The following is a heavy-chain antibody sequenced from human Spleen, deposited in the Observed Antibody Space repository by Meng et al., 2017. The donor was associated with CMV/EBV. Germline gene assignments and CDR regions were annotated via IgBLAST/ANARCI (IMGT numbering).Heavy chain of an antibody. CDR2: IIPILGIA. Sequence: CNASGGAFSSYPISWVLQAPGQGLEWMGRIIPILGIANYAQKFQGRVTITADKSTSTAYMELSSLRSEDTAVYYCARVGVRGNWYFDLWGRGTLVTVSS. CDR3: ARVGVRGNWYFDL. D-gene: IGHD3-10*01. J-gene: IGHJ2*01. V-gene: IGHV1-69*04. CDR1: GGAFSSYP.